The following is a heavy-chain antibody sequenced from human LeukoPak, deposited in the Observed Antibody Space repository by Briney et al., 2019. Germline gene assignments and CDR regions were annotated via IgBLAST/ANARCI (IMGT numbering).Heavy chain of an antibody. V-gene: IGHV3-7*01. D-gene: IGHD3-16*01. Sequence: GGSLRLSCAASGFTFSSYWMSWVRQAPGKGLEWVANIKQDGSEKDYVDSVKGRFTISRDNARKLLFLQMNSLRAEDTALYYCARDGYGLGIYYDRFDSWGQGTPVTVSS. J-gene: IGHJ4*02. CDR3: ARDGYGLGIYYDRFDS. CDR2: IKQDGSEK. CDR1: GFTFSSYW.